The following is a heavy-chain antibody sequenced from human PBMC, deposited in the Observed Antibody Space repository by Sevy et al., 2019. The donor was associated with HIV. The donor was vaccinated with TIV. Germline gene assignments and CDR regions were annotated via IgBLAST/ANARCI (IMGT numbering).Heavy chain of an antibody. J-gene: IGHJ6*02. CDR1: GYTFTDYW. CDR2: IYPGDSDT. CDR3: AKGARGTLPAYYYYGMDV. Sequence: GESLKISCKGSGYTFTDYWIVWVRQMPGKGLEWVGIIYPGDSDTRYSPSFQGHVTISADKSITTAYLQWNSLKASDTAMYYCAKGARGTLPAYYYYGMDVWGQGTMVTVSS. V-gene: IGHV5-51*01. D-gene: IGHD1-1*01.